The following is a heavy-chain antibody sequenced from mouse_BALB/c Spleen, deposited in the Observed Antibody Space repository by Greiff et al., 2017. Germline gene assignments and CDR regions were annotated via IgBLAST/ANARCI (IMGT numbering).Heavy chain of an antibody. J-gene: IGHJ4*01. Sequence: VQLQQSGPELGKPGASVKISCKASGYSFTGYNMYWVKQSHRKSLEWIGYIDPYNGGTSYNQKSKGKATLTVDKSSSTAYMHLNSLTSEDSAIYYCALGYYGSSRSYAMDYWGQGTSVTVSS. D-gene: IGHD1-1*01. CDR1: GYSFTGYN. CDR3: ALGYYGSSRSYAMDY. V-gene: IGHV1S135*01. CDR2: IDPYNGGT.